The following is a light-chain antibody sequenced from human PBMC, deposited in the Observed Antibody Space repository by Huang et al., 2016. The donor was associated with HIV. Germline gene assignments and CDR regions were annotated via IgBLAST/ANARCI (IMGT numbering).Light chain of an antibody. CDR3: QQYGSSLYT. CDR1: QRINTY. CDR2: GAS. J-gene: IGKJ2*01. Sequence: EVILTQSPGTLSLSPGERATLSCRASQRINTYLAWFQQKPGQAPRLLIFGASTRATGIPDRFSGSGSGTDFTLTITGLDPEDFALYFCQQYGSSLYTFGQGTKLEIK. V-gene: IGKV3-20*01.